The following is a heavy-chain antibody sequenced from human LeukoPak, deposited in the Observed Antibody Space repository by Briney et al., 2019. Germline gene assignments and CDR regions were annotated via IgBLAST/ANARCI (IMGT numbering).Heavy chain of an antibody. CDR2: IYYSGST. V-gene: IGHV4-39*07. Sequence: PSETLSLTCTVSGGSISSSSYYWGWIRQPPGKGLEWIGSIYYSGSTYYNPSLKSRVTISVDTSKNQFSLKLSSVTAADTAVYYCARLEYCSSTSCYYFDYWGQGTLVTVSS. J-gene: IGHJ4*02. CDR3: ARLEYCSSTSCYYFDY. D-gene: IGHD2-2*01. CDR1: GGSISSSSYY.